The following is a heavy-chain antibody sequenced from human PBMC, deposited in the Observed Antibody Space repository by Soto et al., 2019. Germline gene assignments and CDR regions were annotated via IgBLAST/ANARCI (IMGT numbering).Heavy chain of an antibody. CDR2: ISGSGGST. V-gene: IGHV3-23*01. D-gene: IGHD1-26*01. J-gene: IGHJ4*02. CDR1: GFTFSSYA. CDR3: AKDGGEWELLPNDY. Sequence: GGSLRLSCAASGFTFSSYAMSWVRQAPGKGLEWVSAISGSGGSTYYADSVEGRFTIFRDNSKNTLYLQMNSLRAEDTAVYYCAKDGGEWELLPNDYWGQGTLVTVSS.